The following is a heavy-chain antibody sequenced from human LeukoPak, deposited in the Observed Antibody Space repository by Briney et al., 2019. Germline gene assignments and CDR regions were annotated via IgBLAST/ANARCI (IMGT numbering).Heavy chain of an antibody. Sequence: PGRSLRLSCAASGFTFSGYAMSWVRQAPGKGLEWVSAISGSGGSTYYADSVKGRFTISRDNSKNTLYLQMNSLRAEDTAVYYCAKDYYSSSWLAPDAFDIWGQGTMVTVSS. CDR3: AKDYYSSSWLAPDAFDI. CDR2: ISGSGGST. J-gene: IGHJ3*02. V-gene: IGHV3-23*01. D-gene: IGHD6-13*01. CDR1: GFTFSGYA.